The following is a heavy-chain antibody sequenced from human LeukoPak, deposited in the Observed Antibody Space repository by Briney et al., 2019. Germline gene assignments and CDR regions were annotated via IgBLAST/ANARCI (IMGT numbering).Heavy chain of an antibody. D-gene: IGHD3-10*01. CDR3: ARVFYYYGSGSYPHFDY. V-gene: IGHV1-8*01. J-gene: IGHJ4*02. Sequence: ASVKVSCKASGYTFTTYDIHWVRQATGQGLEWMGWMNPNSGNTGYAQKFQGRVTMTTDTSTSTAYMELRSLRSDDTAVYYCARVFYYYGSGSYPHFDYWGQGTLVTVSS. CDR2: MNPNSGNT. CDR1: GYTFTTYD.